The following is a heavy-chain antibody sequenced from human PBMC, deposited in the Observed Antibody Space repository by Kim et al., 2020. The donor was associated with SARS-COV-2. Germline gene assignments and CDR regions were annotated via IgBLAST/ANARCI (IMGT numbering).Heavy chain of an antibody. CDR1: GFTFSSYA. Sequence: GGSLRLSCAASGFTFSSYAMHWVRQAPGKGLEWVAVISYDGSNKYYADSVKGRFTISRDNSKNTLYLQMNSLRAEDTAVYYCARENSYYYDSSGYYFFDYWGQGTLVTVSS. CDR2: ISYDGSNK. D-gene: IGHD3-22*01. V-gene: IGHV3-30*04. J-gene: IGHJ4*02. CDR3: ARENSYYYDSSGYYFFDY.